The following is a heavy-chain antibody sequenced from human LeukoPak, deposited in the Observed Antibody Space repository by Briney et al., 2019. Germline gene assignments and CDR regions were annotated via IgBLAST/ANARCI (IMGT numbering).Heavy chain of an antibody. CDR3: AGRDGSNPDY. J-gene: IGHJ4*01. V-gene: IGHV4-39*07. Sequence: SETLSLTCTVSGGSISSSSYYWGWNRQPPGKGLEWIGHISKSGSTYYNPSLKSRLTISVDTSKNQFSLRLSSVTAADTAVYYCAGRDGSNPDYWGQGTLVTVSS. CDR1: GGSISSSSYY. CDR2: ISKSGST. D-gene: IGHD5-24*01.